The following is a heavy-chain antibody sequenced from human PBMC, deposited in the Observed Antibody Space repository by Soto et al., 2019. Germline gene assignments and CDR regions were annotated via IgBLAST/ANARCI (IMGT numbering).Heavy chain of an antibody. CDR1: GFTFSSYA. CDR2: ISGSGGGT. V-gene: IGHV3-23*01. D-gene: IGHD3-10*01. J-gene: IGHJ4*02. Sequence: EVQLLESGGGLVQPGGSLRLSCAASGFTFSSYAMSWVRQAPGKGLEWVSGISGSGGGTHYADSVKGRFTISRDNSKNTLYLQMNSLRAEDTAVYYWAKPSGGIKYWGQGTLVTVS. CDR3: AKPSGGIKY.